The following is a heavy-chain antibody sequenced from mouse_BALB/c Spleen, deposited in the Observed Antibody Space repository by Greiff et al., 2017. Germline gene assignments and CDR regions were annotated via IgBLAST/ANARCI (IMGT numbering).Heavy chain of an antibody. J-gene: IGHJ4*01. D-gene: IGHD2-2*01. Sequence: EVKLVESGGGLVQPGGSLKLSCAASGFTFSSYGMSWVRQTPDKRLELVATINSNGGSTYYPDSVKGRFTISRDNAKNTLYLQMSSLKSEDTAMYYCARFLYGYDYAMDYWGQGTSVTVSS. CDR1: GFTFSSYG. CDR2: INSNGGST. CDR3: ARFLYGYDYAMDY. V-gene: IGHV5-6-3*01.